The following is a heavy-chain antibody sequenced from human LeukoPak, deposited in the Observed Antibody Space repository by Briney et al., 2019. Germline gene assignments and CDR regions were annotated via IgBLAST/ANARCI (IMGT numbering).Heavy chain of an antibody. Sequence: SQTLSLTCTVSGGSISSGGYYWSWIRQPAGKGLEYLGRIYSTGSTNYNPSLRSQVTISVDTSKNHFSLKLSSVTAADTAVYYCARHSIASDGARLFDYWGRGTLVTVSP. CDR1: GGSISSGGYY. V-gene: IGHV4-61*02. D-gene: IGHD2-21*01. CDR2: IYSTGST. J-gene: IGHJ4*02. CDR3: ARHSIASDGARLFDY.